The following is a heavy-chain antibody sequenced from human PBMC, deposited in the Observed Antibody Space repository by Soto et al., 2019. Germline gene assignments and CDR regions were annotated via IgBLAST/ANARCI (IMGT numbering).Heavy chain of an antibody. Sequence: QVQLQESGPGLVKPSETLSLTCTVSGGSISSYYWSWIRQPPGKGLEWIGYIYYSGSTNYNPSLKSRVTISVDTSKNQFSLKLSSVTAADTAVYYCARGGFGESRAASTYYYYYYGMDVWGQGTTVTVSS. CDR2: IYYSGST. D-gene: IGHD3-10*01. J-gene: IGHJ6*02. CDR3: ARGGFGESRAASTYYYYYYGMDV. CDR1: GGSISSYY. V-gene: IGHV4-59*01.